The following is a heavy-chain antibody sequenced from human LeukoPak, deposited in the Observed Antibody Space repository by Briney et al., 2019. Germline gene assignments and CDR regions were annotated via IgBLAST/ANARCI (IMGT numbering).Heavy chain of an antibody. V-gene: IGHV5-51*01. Sequence: GESLKISCKGSGYSFTNYWIAWVRQMPGKGREWMGIIYPGDSDTRYSPSLQGQVTISADKSISTAYLHWSSLRASDTAMYYCARRYTYGWNFDYWGQGTLVTVSS. D-gene: IGHD3-10*01. CDR2: IYPGDSDT. CDR3: ARRYTYGWNFDY. CDR1: GYSFTNYW. J-gene: IGHJ4*02.